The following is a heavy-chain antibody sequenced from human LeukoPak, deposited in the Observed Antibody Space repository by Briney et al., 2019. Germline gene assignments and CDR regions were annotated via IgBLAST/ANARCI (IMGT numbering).Heavy chain of an antibody. D-gene: IGHD1-26*01. CDR1: GSTFSTYA. CDR2: ISGSGGST. J-gene: IGHJ4*02. V-gene: IGHV3-23*01. CDR3: AKDSYSGSYGYFDY. Sequence: GGSLRLSCAASGSTFSTYAMSWVRQAPGKGLEWVSAISGSGGSTYYADSVKGRFTISRDNSKNTLYLQMNSLRAEDTAVYYCAKDSYSGSYGYFDYWGQGTLVTVSS.